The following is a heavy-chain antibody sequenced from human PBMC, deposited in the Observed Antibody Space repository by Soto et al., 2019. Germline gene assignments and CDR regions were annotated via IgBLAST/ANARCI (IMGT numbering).Heavy chain of an antibody. Sequence: SETLSLTCTVSGGSTVSYYWTLIRHPPGKGLEWIGYIYYSGSTNYNPSLKSRVTISVDTSKNQFSLKLSSVTAADTAVYYCASYYYDSSGYYYFDYWGQGTLVTVSS. J-gene: IGHJ4*02. V-gene: IGHV4-59*01. CDR1: GGSTVSYY. D-gene: IGHD3-22*01. CDR2: IYYSGST. CDR3: ASYYYDSSGYYYFDY.